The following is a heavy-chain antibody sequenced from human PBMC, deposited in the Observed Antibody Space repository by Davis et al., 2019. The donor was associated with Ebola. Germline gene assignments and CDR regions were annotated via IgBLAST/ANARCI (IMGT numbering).Heavy chain of an antibody. V-gene: IGHV4-31*03. J-gene: IGHJ4*02. D-gene: IGHD5-24*01. Sequence: MPSETLSFTCTVSGGSISSGGYYWSWIRQLPGKGLEWIGYIYYSGIPYSNPSLGSRVTISVDTSKNQFSLNLSSVTAADTAVYYCARLRTEMASFYFEYWGQGTLVTVSS. CDR3: ARLRTEMASFYFEY. CDR2: IYYSGIP. CDR1: GGSISSGGYY.